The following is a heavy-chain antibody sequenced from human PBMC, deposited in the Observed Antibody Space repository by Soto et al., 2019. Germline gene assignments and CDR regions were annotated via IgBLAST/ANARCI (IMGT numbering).Heavy chain of an antibody. CDR2: IYYSGST. D-gene: IGHD2-15*01. CDR1: GGSISSSSYY. J-gene: IGHJ6*03. CDR3: ARHLAPDYCYYYMDV. V-gene: IGHV4-39*01. Sequence: PSETLSLTCTVSGGSISSSSYYWGWIRQPPGKGLEWIGSIYYSGSTYYNTSLKSRVTISVDTSKNQFSLKLSSVTAADTAVYYCARHLAPDYCYYYMDVWGKGTTVTVSS.